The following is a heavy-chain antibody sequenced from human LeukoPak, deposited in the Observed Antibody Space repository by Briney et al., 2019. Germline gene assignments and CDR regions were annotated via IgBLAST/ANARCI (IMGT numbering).Heavy chain of an antibody. Sequence: SETLSLTCAVYGGSFSGYYWSWIRQPPGKGLEWIGYIYYSGSTYYNPSLKSRVTISVDTSKNQFSLKLSSVTAADTAVYYCARDSPQQNYDFWSGYYFPRGDYYYGMDVWGQGTTVTVSS. V-gene: IGHV4-34*09. CDR2: IYYSGST. CDR1: GGSFSGYY. D-gene: IGHD3-3*01. J-gene: IGHJ6*02. CDR3: ARDSPQQNYDFWSGYYFPRGDYYYGMDV.